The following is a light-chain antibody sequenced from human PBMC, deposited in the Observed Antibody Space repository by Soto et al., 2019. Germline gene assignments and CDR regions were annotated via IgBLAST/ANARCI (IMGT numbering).Light chain of an antibody. Sequence: QSVLTQPASVSGSRGQSITISCTGTSSDVGSYNLVSWYQQHPGKAPKLMIYEGSKRPSGVSNRFSGSKSGNTASLTISGLQAEDEADYYCCSYAGSSTNYVFGTGTKLTVL. CDR2: EGS. V-gene: IGLV2-23*01. CDR3: CSYAGSSTNYV. CDR1: SSDVGSYNL. J-gene: IGLJ1*01.